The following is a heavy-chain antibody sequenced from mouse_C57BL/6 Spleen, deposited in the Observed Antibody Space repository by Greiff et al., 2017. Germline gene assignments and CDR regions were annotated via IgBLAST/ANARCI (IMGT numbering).Heavy chain of an antibody. CDR3: ARGGYYGSSDARDY. Sequence: QVQLQQPGAELVKPGASVKMSCKASGYTFTSYWITWVKQRPGQGLEWIGDIYPGSGSTNYNEKFKSKATLTVDPSSSTAYMQLSSLTSEDSAVYYGARGGYYGSSDARDYRGQGTSVTVSS. CDR2: IYPGSGST. V-gene: IGHV1-55*01. D-gene: IGHD1-1*01. J-gene: IGHJ4*01. CDR1: GYTFTSYW.